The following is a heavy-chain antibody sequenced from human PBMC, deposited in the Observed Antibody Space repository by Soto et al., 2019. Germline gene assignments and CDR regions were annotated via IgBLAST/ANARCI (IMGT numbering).Heavy chain of an antibody. CDR3: ARDFARGSGILDY. D-gene: IGHD3-10*01. J-gene: IGHJ4*02. Sequence: QVLLVESGGGLVKPGGSLRLSCAASGFTFSDYYMSWIRQAPGKGLGWVSYISSSSSYTNYADSVKGRFTISRDNAKNSLYLQMNSLRAEDTAVYYCARDFARGSGILDYWGQGTLVTVSS. CDR1: GFTFSDYY. V-gene: IGHV3-11*05. CDR2: ISSSSSYT.